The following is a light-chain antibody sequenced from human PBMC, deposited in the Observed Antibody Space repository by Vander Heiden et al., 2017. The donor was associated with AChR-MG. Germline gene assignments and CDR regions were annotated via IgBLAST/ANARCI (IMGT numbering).Light chain of an antibody. CDR2: VVS. CDR3: QQSYSTPWT. CDR1: QSISSY. Sequence: DIQMTQSPSSLSASVGDRVTITCRASQSISSYSNWYQQRPGNTPKLLIYVVSSLRSGVPSRFSGSESGTDFTLTISSLQPEDSATYFCQQSYSTPWTFGQGTKVEVK. J-gene: IGKJ1*01. V-gene: IGKV1-39*01.